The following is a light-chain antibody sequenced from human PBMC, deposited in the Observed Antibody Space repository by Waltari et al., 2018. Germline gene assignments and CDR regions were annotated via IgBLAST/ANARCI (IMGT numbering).Light chain of an antibody. CDR2: AAS. Sequence: DIQLTQSPSFLSASVGDRVTITCRASQGISSYLTWFQQKPGKAPKLLIYAASTLQSGVPSRFSGSGSGTEFTLTISSLQPEDFATYYCHQVNTYPLTFGGGTKV. V-gene: IGKV1-9*01. CDR1: QGISSY. CDR3: HQVNTYPLT. J-gene: IGKJ4*01.